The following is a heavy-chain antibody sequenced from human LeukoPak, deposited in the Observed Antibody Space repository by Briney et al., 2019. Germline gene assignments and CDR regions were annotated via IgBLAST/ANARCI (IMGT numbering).Heavy chain of an antibody. CDR3: AGFGELRTFDY. Sequence: GGSLRLSCAASGFTFSSYAMSWVRQAPGKGLERVSAISGSGGSTYYADSVKGRFTISRDNSKNTLYLQMNSLRAEDTAVYYCAGFGELRTFDYWGQGTLVTVSS. CDR1: GFTFSSYA. CDR2: ISGSGGST. D-gene: IGHD3-10*01. V-gene: IGHV3-23*01. J-gene: IGHJ4*02.